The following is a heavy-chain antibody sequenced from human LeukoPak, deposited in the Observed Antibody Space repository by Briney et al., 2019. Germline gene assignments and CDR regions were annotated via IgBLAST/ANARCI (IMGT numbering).Heavy chain of an antibody. V-gene: IGHV3-30-3*01. CDR3: ARDRQYSSSWLYFDY. CDR1: GFTFSNAW. J-gene: IGHJ4*02. CDR2: ISYDGSNK. Sequence: GGSLRLSCAASGFTFSNAWMSWVRQAPGKGLEWVAVISYDGSNKYYADSVKGRFTISRDNSKNTLYLQMNSLRAEDTAVYYCARDRQYSSSWLYFDYWGQGTLVTVSS. D-gene: IGHD6-13*01.